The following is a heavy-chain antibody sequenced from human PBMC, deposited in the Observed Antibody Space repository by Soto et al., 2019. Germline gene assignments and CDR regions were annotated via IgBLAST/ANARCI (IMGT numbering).Heavy chain of an antibody. CDR3: AREISDYYDSSGYHLFDY. CDR2: INPSGGST. D-gene: IGHD3-22*01. Sequence: ASVKVSCKASGYTFTSYYMHWVRQAPGQGLEWMGIINPSGGSTSYAQKFQGRVTMTRDTSTSTVYMELSSLRSEDTAVYYCAREISDYYDSSGYHLFDYWGQGTLVTVS. V-gene: IGHV1-46*01. J-gene: IGHJ4*02. CDR1: GYTFTSYY.